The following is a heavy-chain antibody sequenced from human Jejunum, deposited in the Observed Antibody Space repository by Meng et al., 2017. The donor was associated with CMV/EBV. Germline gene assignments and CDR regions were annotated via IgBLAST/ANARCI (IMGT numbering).Heavy chain of an antibody. CDR3: TRHPPSSSWIDY. CDR2: IIDNGGNT. D-gene: IGHD6-13*01. J-gene: IGHJ4*02. CDR1: GFTFSSFW. V-gene: IGHV3-74*01. Sequence: CAASGFTFSSFWMHWVRQAPGKGLVWVSRIIDNGGNTNYADSVRGRFTISRDNAKNMLYLQMNSLRAEDTAVYYCTRHPPSSSWIDYWGQGTLVTVSS.